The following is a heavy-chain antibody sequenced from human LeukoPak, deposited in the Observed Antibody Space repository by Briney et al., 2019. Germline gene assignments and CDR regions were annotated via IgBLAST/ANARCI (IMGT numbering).Heavy chain of an antibody. Sequence: GGSLRLSCAASAFSFSKFALIWVRQAPGKGLEWVSAITANGGYTLYADAVKGRFTVSRDNSKNTLYLQINSLRPEDTAMYYCAKDPNGDYIGAFDFWGQGTMVNVSS. D-gene: IGHD4-17*01. CDR3: AKDPNGDYIGAFDF. J-gene: IGHJ3*01. CDR1: AFSFSKFA. V-gene: IGHV3-23*01. CDR2: ITANGGYT.